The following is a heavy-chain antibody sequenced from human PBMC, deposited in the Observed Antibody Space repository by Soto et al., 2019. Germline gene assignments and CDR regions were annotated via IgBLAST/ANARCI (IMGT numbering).Heavy chain of an antibody. J-gene: IGHJ6*02. V-gene: IGHV4-4*02. Sequence: QVQLQETGPGLVKPSGTLSLTCAVSGGSISSSNWWSWVRQPPGKGLEWIGEIFHNGNTYSNPSLTGRVTTSVDKSKNQFSLNLNSVTAADTAVYYCASRTYAMDVWGQGTTVTVSS. CDR3: ASRTYAMDV. CDR1: GGSISSSNW. CDR2: IFHNGNT.